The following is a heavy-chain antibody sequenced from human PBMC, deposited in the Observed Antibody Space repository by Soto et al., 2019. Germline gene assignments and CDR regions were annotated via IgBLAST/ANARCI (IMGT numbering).Heavy chain of an antibody. CDR3: ARGSSDYYPSYYYGMHV. CDR1: GGTFSSYA. Sequence: QVQLVQSGAEVKKPGSSVKVSCKASGGTFSSYAISWVRQAPGQGIEWMGGNIPIFGTANYAQKFQGRVTITAVKSTSTAYMELRSLRSEDTAVYYFARGSSDYYPSYYYGMHVWGQGTTVTVSS. CDR2: NIPIFGTA. V-gene: IGHV1-69*06. J-gene: IGHJ6*02. D-gene: IGHD3-22*01.